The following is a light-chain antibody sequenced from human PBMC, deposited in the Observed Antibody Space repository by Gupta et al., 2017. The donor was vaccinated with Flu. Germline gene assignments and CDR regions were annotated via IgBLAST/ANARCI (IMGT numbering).Light chain of an antibody. CDR3: QTWGTAINWV. Sequence: GHSSYAIAWHQQQPEKGPRYLMKLNSDGSHSKGDGIPDRFSGSSSGAERYLTISSLQSEDEADYYCQTWGTAINWVFGGGTKLTVL. CDR1: GHSSYA. V-gene: IGLV4-69*01. CDR2: LNSDGSH. J-gene: IGLJ3*02.